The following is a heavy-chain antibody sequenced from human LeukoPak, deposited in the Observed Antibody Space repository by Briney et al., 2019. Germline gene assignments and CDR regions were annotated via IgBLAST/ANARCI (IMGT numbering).Heavy chain of an antibody. D-gene: IGHD6-19*01. CDR3: ARDQEQWLSNWFDP. J-gene: IGHJ5*02. V-gene: IGHV1-2*06. CDR2: INPNSGGT. CDR1: GYTFTGYY. Sequence: ASVKVSCKASGYTFTGYYMHWVRQAPGQGLEWMGRINPNSGGTNYAQKFQGRVTMTRDTSISTAYMELSRLRSDDTAVYYCARDQEQWLSNWFDPWGQGTLVTVSS.